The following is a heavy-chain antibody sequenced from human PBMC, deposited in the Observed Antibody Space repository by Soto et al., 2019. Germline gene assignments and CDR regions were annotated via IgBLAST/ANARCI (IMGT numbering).Heavy chain of an antibody. V-gene: IGHV1-69*08. D-gene: IGHD2-2*01. CDR3: ARDWGVVVVPAAITVRGMDG. CDR1: GGTFSSYT. J-gene: IGHJ6*02. CDR2: IIPILGIA. Sequence: QVQLVQSGAEVKKPGSSVKVSCKASGGTFSSYTISWVRQAPGQGLEWMGRIIPILGIANYAQKFQGRVTITAEKSTSTAYMELSSLRAEDTAVYYCARDWGVVVVPAAITVRGMDGWGQGTTVTVSS.